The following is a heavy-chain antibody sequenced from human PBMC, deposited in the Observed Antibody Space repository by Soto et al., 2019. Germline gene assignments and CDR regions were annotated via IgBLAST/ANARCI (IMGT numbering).Heavy chain of an antibody. CDR1: GYTFSDYX. J-gene: IGHJ6*03. CDR3: ARESGGATATLDYYYFYMDV. D-gene: IGHD5-12*01. CDR2: INPNSGGT. Sequence: QVQLVQSGAEVKKPGASVKVSCKASGYTFSDYXIHWMRQAPGQGLEWMGWINPNSGGTKYAHKFQGWVTMTRDTSIKTAYMELSRLTSDDTAVYYCARESGGATATLDYYYFYMDVWGKGTTVTVSS. V-gene: IGHV1-2*04.